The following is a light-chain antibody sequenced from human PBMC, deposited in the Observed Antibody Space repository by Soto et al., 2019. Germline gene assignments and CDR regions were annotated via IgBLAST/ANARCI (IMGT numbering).Light chain of an antibody. CDR2: GNS. CDR1: SSNIGAGYD. Sequence: QPVLTQPPSVSGAPGQRVTISCTGSSSNIGAGYDVHWYQQLPGTAPKLLIYGNSNRPSGVPDRFSGYKSGTSASLAITGLQAEDEADYYCQSYDSSLSGNVVFGGGTKVTVL. J-gene: IGLJ2*01. CDR3: QSYDSSLSGNVV. V-gene: IGLV1-40*01.